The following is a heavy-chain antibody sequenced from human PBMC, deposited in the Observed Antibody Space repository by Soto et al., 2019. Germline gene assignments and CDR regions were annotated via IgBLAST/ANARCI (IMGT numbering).Heavy chain of an antibody. Sequence: QVHLQQWGAGLLKPSETLSLTCAVYGGSFSSYYWTWIRQPPGKGLEWIADINHSRSTNYSPSLKSRVTISIDTSNKQFSLKLSSVTAADTAVYYCARRLVNRPVDPWGQGTLVTVSS. CDR2: INHSRST. J-gene: IGHJ5*02. D-gene: IGHD2-21*01. CDR3: ARRLVNRPVDP. V-gene: IGHV4-34*01. CDR1: GGSFSSYY.